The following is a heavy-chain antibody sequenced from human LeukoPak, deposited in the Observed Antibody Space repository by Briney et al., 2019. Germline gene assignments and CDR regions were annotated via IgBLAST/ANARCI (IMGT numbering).Heavy chain of an antibody. V-gene: IGHV1-2*02. CDR1: GYTFTGYY. D-gene: IGHD2-2*01. J-gene: IGHJ5*02. Sequence: ASVKVSCKASGYTFTGYYMHWVRQAPGQGLEWMGWINPNSGGTNYAQKFQGRVTMTRDTSISTAYMELSRLRSDGTAVYYCARAGIPAALWFDPWGQGTLVTVSS. CDR3: ARAGIPAALWFDP. CDR2: INPNSGGT.